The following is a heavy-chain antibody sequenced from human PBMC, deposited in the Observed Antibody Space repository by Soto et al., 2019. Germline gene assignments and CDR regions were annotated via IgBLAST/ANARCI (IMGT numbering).Heavy chain of an antibody. J-gene: IGHJ4*02. V-gene: IGHV4-59*01. CDR2: IYYSGST. CDR1: GGSISSYY. Sequence: SETLSLTCTVSGGSISSYYWSWIRQPPGKGLEWIGYIYYSGSTNYNPSLKRRVTISVDTSKNQFSLKLSSVTAADTAVYYCARHRYSSSSPAFDYWGQGTLVTVSS. D-gene: IGHD6-6*01. CDR3: ARHRYSSSSPAFDY.